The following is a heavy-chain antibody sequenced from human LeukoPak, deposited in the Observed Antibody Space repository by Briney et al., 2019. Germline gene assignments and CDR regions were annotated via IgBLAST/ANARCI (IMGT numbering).Heavy chain of an antibody. Sequence: IRXPXXXXXXXIGEINHSGNTNYNPSLKSRVTMSVDTSKNQFSLKLSSVTAADTAVYYCARRARLGSNWFDPWGQGTLVTVSS. CDR2: INHSGNT. J-gene: IGHJ5*02. CDR3: ARRARLGSNWFDP. V-gene: IGHV4-34*01. D-gene: IGHD3-10*01.